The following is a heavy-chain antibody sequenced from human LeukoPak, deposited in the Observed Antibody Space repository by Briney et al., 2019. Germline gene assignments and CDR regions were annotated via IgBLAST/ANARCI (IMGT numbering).Heavy chain of an antibody. CDR3: AKPSSIVIVPTALQRSLDY. J-gene: IGHJ4*02. V-gene: IGHV3-23*01. CDR1: GFTFSDHY. CDR2: ISGSGGTT. D-gene: IGHD2/OR15-2a*01. Sequence: PGGSLRLSCAASGFTFSDHYMDRVRQAPGKGLEWVSTISGSGGTTYYADSVQGRLSISRDNSKNTLSLQMNSLRAEDTAVYYCAKPSSIVIVPTALQRSLDYWGQGALVTVSS.